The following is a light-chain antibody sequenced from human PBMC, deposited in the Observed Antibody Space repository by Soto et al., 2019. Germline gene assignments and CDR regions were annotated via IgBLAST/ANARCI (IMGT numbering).Light chain of an antibody. CDR3: QQFKSYPLT. CDR2: AAS. J-gene: IGKJ4*01. CDR1: QGISSY. Sequence: IQLTQSPSSLSTSVRDRVTITCRASQGISSYLAWYQQKPGKAPKLLIYAASTLQSGVPSRFSGSGSGTDFTLTISSLQPEEFATYYCQQFKSYPLTFGGGTKVEIK. V-gene: IGKV1-9*01.